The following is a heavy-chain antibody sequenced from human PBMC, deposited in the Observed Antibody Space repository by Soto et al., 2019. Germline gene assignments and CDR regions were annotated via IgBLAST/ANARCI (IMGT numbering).Heavy chain of an antibody. CDR2: ISKNGDNQ. Sequence: GGSLRLSCATPGFSFDIFGIHCCRQAPGKAREWVGLISKNGDNQYYGDSAKGRFIISRDNPKNSLYLQLHSLRPDDTAVYYCAKDAYNAAFDVWGQGTMVTVSS. CDR3: AKDAYNAAFDV. CDR1: GFSFDIFG. D-gene: IGHD1-1*01. V-gene: IGHV3-30*18. J-gene: IGHJ3*01.